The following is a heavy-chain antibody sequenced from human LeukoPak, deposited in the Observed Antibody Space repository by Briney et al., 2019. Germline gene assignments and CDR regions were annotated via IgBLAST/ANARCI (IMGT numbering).Heavy chain of an antibody. CDR3: ARRSLAAPGKGAFDI. CDR1: GGSISGYY. Sequence: PSETLSLTCTVSGGSISGYYWSWIRQPPGKGLEWIAYIYSSGSTNSNPSLQSRVTISVETSKNQFSLKLSSLTAADTAMYYCARRSLAAPGKGAFDIWGQGTMVTVSS. D-gene: IGHD6-13*01. J-gene: IGHJ3*02. V-gene: IGHV4-59*08. CDR2: IYSSGST.